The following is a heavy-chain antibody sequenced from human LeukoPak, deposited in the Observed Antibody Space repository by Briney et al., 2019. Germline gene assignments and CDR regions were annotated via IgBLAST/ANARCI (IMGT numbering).Heavy chain of an antibody. CDR3: ARDRMDYGSGSYYDY. Sequence: GGSLRLSCAASGFTFSSYSMNWVRQAPGKGLEWVSSISSSSSYIYYADSVRGRFTISRDNAKNSLYLQMNSLRAEDTAVYYCARDRMDYGSGSYYDYWGQGTLVTVSS. D-gene: IGHD3-10*01. CDR1: GFTFSSYS. V-gene: IGHV3-21*01. J-gene: IGHJ4*02. CDR2: ISSSSSYI.